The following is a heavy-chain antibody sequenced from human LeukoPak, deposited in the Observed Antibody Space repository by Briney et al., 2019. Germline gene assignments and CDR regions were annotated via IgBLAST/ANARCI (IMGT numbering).Heavy chain of an antibody. CDR1: GYTFTSYY. Sequence: ASVKVSCKASGYTFTSYYMHWVRQAPGQGLEWMGIINPSGGSTSYAQKFQGRVTMTTDTSTSTAYMELRSLRSDDTAVYYCARTYDILTGYYGIVDYWGQGTLVTVSS. CDR3: ARTYDILTGYYGIVDY. CDR2: INPSGGST. D-gene: IGHD3-9*01. V-gene: IGHV1-46*01. J-gene: IGHJ4*02.